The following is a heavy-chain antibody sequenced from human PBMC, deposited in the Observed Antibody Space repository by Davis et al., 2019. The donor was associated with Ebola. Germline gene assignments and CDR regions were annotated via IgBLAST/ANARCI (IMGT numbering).Heavy chain of an antibody. D-gene: IGHD1-26*01. J-gene: IGHJ4*02. CDR2: ISWNSGSI. CDR3: ARDQPPRRGWELPGFDY. CDR1: GFTFDDYA. Sequence: PGGSLRLSCAASGFTFDDYAMHWVRQAPGKGLEWVSGISWNSGSIGYADSVKGRFTISRDNAKNSLYLQMNSLRAEDTAVYYCARDQPPRRGWELPGFDYWGQGTLVTVSS. V-gene: IGHV3-9*01.